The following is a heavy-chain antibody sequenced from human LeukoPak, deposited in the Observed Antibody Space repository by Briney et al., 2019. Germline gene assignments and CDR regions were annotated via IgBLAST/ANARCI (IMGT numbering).Heavy chain of an antibody. J-gene: IGHJ5*02. Sequence: ASVKVSCKASGYTFTSYGISWVRQAPGQGLEWMGWISAYNGNTNYAQKLQGRVTMTTDTSTSTAYMELRSLRSDDTAVYYCARDPLVYDFWSGSRGNNWFDPWGQGTLVTVSS. CDR1: GYTFTSYG. V-gene: IGHV1-18*01. D-gene: IGHD3-3*01. CDR3: ARDPLVYDFWSGSRGNNWFDP. CDR2: ISAYNGNT.